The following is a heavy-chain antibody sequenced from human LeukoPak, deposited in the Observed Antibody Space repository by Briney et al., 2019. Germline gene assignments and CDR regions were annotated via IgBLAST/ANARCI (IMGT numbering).Heavy chain of an antibody. J-gene: IGHJ6*03. CDR3: ARGLLTRAERPRYYYYMDV. D-gene: IGHD7-27*01. CDR1: GGTFSSYA. V-gene: IGHV1-69*01. CDR2: IIRIFGTA. Sequence: ASVKVSCKASGGTFSSYAISWVRQAPGQGLGWMGGIIRIFGTANYAQKFQGRVTITADESTSAAYMELSSLRSEDTAVYYCARGLLTRAERPRYYYYMDVWGKGTTVTVSS.